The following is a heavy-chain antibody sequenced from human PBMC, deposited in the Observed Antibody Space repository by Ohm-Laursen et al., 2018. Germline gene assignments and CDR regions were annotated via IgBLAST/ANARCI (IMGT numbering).Heavy chain of an antibody. V-gene: IGHV4-59*12. CDR1: GGSMSSYY. Sequence: GTLSLTCSVSGGSMSSYYWSWIRQPAGKGLEWIGYIYYSGSTNYNPSLKSRVTISVDTSKNQFSLKLSSVTAADTAVYYCARANCTNGVCYNNDYWGQGTLVTVSS. J-gene: IGHJ4*02. CDR3: ARANCTNGVCYNNDY. CDR2: IYYSGST. D-gene: IGHD2-8*01.